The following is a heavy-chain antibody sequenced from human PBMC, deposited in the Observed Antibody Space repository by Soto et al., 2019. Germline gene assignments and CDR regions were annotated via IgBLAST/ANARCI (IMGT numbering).Heavy chain of an antibody. J-gene: IGHJ6*02. CDR2: INHSGTT. CDR1: GGSFSGYY. Sequence: SETLSLTCAVYGGSFSGYYWSWIRQPPGKGLEWIGEINHSGTTNYNPSLKSRVTISLDTSRNQYSLKLSSVTAADTAVYYCARAKVVVTTFYYYYDSDVWGQGTTVTVSS. D-gene: IGHD2-21*02. V-gene: IGHV4-34*01. CDR3: ARAKVVVTTFYYYYDSDV.